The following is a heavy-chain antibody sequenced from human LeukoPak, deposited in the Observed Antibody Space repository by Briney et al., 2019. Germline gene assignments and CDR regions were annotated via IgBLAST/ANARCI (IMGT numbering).Heavy chain of an antibody. CDR1: GFTFSSYS. J-gene: IGHJ6*03. CDR2: ISSSSSTI. CDR3: ARGKQQLVAGYYYYYMDV. Sequence: GGSLRLSCAASGFTFSSYSMNWVRQAPEKGLEWVSYISSSSSTIYYADSAKGRFTISRDNAKNSLYLQMSSLRAEDTAVYYCARGKQQLVAGYYYYYMDVWGKGTTVTVSS. D-gene: IGHD6-13*01. V-gene: IGHV3-48*01.